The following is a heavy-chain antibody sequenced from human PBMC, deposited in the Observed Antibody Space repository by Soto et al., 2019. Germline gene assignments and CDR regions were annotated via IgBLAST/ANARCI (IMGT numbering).Heavy chain of an antibody. J-gene: IGHJ6*02. V-gene: IGHV3-48*02. Sequence: EVHLVESGGGLVQPGGSLRLSCVASGFTLTTHNMDCVRQAPGKGLEWISYIDTTSRTIYYADSVKGRFTVSRDNAKNSVYLQMNSLRDEDTAVYYCARDGDRGFDMDVWGQGTTITVSS. CDR1: GFTLTTHN. CDR2: IDTTSRTI. CDR3: ARDGDRGFDMDV.